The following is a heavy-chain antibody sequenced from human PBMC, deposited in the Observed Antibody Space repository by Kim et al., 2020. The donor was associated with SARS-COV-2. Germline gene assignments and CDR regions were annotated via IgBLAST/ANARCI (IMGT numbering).Heavy chain of an antibody. CDR1: GGSISSGTYY. D-gene: IGHD3-10*01. V-gene: IGHV4-39*07. CDR3: ARIRITMVREVPYFFDY. Sequence: SETLSLTCTVSGGSISSGTYYWGWVRQPPGKGPEWIGSIYYSGSPYYNPSLKSRVTISVDASKNQFSLQLKSVTAADTAVYFCARIRITMVREVPYFFDYWGQGTLVTVSS. J-gene: IGHJ4*02. CDR2: IYYSGSP.